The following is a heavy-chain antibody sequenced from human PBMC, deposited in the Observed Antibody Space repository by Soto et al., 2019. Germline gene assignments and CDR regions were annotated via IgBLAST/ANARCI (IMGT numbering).Heavy chain of an antibody. CDR3: ASWEVGWYLGSYYYYYYGMDV. V-gene: IGHV1-69*13. D-gene: IGHD6-19*01. CDR1: GGTFSSYA. CDR2: IIPIFGTA. Sequence: GASVKVSCKAAGGTFSSYAISWVRRAPGQGLEWMGGIIPIFGTANYAQKFQGRVTITADESTSTAYMELSSLRSEDTAVYYCASWEVGWYLGSYYYYYYGMDVWGQGTTVTVSS. J-gene: IGHJ6*02.